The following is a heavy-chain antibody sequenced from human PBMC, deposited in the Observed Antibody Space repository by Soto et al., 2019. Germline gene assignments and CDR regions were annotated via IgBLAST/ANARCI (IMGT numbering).Heavy chain of an antibody. CDR3: ARDDIPGRAVAIYGMDV. Sequence: PGGSLRLSCAASGFTFSSYWMSWVRQAPGKGLEWVAVIWYDGSNEYYADSVKGRFTISRDNSKNTLYLQMNSLRAEDTAVYYCARDDIPGRAVAIYGMDVWGQGTTVTVSS. J-gene: IGHJ6*02. D-gene: IGHD6-19*01. CDR1: GFTFSSYW. CDR2: IWYDGSNE. V-gene: IGHV3-33*08.